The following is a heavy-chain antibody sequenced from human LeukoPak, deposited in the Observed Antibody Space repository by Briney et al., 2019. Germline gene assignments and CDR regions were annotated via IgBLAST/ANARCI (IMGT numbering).Heavy chain of an antibody. CDR1: GFTFSSYS. V-gene: IGHV3-21*01. Sequence: GGSLRLPCAASGFTFSSYSMNWVRQAPGKGLEWVSAITSSSTNTYYADSVKGRFTISRDNAKNSLYLQMNSLRAEDTAVYYCSGYNWFDPWGQGTLVTVSS. CDR2: ITSSSTNT. J-gene: IGHJ5*02. CDR3: SGYNWFDP.